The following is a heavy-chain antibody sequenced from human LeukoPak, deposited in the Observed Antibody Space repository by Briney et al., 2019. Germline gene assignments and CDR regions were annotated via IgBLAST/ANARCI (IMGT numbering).Heavy chain of an antibody. Sequence: GGSLRLSCAASGFTFSSYWMTWVRQAPGKGLEWVANIKQDGSEKYYVDSVKGRFTISRDNAKNSLYLQMNSLRAEDTAVYYCARGSNYGSPYYFDYWGQGALVTISS. D-gene: IGHD4-11*01. V-gene: IGHV3-7*05. CDR3: ARGSNYGSPYYFDY. CDR2: IKQDGSEK. CDR1: GFTFSSYW. J-gene: IGHJ4*02.